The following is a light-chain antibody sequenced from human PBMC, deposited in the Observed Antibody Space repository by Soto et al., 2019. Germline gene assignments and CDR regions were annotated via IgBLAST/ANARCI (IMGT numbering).Light chain of an antibody. CDR3: ATWDDSLNGFYV. V-gene: IGLV1-47*01. CDR1: TSNIGSNY. Sequence: VLTQPPSASGTPGQGVTISCSGSTSNIGSNYVYWYQQLPGTAPKLLIYRNNQRPSGVPDRFSGSKSGTSASLAISGLRSDDEADYFCATWDDSLNGFYVFGTGTKVT. CDR2: RNN. J-gene: IGLJ1*01.